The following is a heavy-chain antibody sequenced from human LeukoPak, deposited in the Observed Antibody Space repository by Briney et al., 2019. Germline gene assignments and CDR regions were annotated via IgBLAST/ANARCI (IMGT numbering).Heavy chain of an antibody. CDR2: IYYSGST. V-gene: IGHV4-39*01. D-gene: IGHD1-26*01. CDR3: ARTLFRWELLPLLDY. CDR1: GGSISSSSYY. Sequence: MSSETLSLTCTVSGGSISSSSYYWGWIRQPPGKGLEWIGSIYYSGSTYYNPSLKSRVTISVDTSKNQFSLKLSSVTAADTAVYYCARTLFRWELLPLLDYWGQGTLVTVSS. J-gene: IGHJ4*02.